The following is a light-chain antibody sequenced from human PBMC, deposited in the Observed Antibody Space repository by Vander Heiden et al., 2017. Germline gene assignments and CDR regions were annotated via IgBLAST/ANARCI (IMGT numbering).Light chain of an antibody. Sequence: EMLLTQSPGTLSLSPAERATLSCRASQSVSDNQLAWYQQKPGQAPRLLMYGVSNRATGIPDRFSGSGSGTDFTLIISRLEPEDFAVYFCHHYGASPYTFGQGTKLEIK. CDR3: HHYGASPYT. CDR2: GVS. CDR1: QSVSDNQ. J-gene: IGKJ2*01. V-gene: IGKV3-20*01.